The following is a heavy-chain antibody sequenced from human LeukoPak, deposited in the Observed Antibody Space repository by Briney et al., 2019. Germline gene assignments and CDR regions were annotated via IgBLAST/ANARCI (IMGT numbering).Heavy chain of an antibody. J-gene: IGHJ1*01. D-gene: IGHD4-23*01. CDR3: ASQLVTDTLYAEYFQH. V-gene: IGHV4-4*02. Sequence: PSETLSLTCAVSGGSISSNTWWSWVRQPPGKGLEWIGEIYHSGSTNYNPSLKSRVTISVDKSMNQFSLKLNSVTAADAAVYYCASQLVTDTLYAEYFQHWGQGTLVTVSS. CDR1: GGSISSNTW. CDR2: IYHSGST.